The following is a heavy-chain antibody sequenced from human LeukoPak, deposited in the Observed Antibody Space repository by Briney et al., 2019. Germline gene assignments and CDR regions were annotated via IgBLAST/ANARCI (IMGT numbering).Heavy chain of an antibody. V-gene: IGHV1-18*01. CDR2: ISAYNGNT. Sequence: ASVKVSCKASGYTFTSYGISWVRQAPGQGLEWMGWISAYNGNTSYAQKLQGRVTMTTDTSTSTAYMELRSLRSDDTAVYYCARAKALRDWFDPWGQGTLVTVSS. D-gene: IGHD5/OR15-5a*01. J-gene: IGHJ5*02. CDR3: ARAKALRDWFDP. CDR1: GYTFTSYG.